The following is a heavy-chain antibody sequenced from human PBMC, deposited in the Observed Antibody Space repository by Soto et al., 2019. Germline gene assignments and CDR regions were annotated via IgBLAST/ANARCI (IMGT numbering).Heavy chain of an antibody. CDR1: GGSISSSSYY. CDR2: IYYSGST. Sequence: LSLTCTVSGGSISSSSYYWGWIRQPPGKGLEWIGSIYYSGSTYYNPSLKSRVTISVDTSKNQFSLKLSSVTAADTAVYYCARGRQSLAAAGSNWFDPWGQGTLVTVSS. J-gene: IGHJ5*02. D-gene: IGHD6-13*01. CDR3: ARGRQSLAAAGSNWFDP. V-gene: IGHV4-39*01.